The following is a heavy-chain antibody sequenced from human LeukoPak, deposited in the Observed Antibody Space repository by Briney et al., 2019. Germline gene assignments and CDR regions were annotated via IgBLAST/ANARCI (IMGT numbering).Heavy chain of an antibody. CDR3: ARHKAVAGTKGVFDF. D-gene: IGHD6-19*01. CDR2: IYSSGHT. V-gene: IGHV4-59*08. CDR1: GGSISNYY. Sequence: PSETLSLTCSVSGGSISNYYWSWIRQPPGKGLEWIGYIYSSGHTSYKSSLKSRVTISGDTSKNQFSLNLTSVTAADTAVYYCARHKAVAGTKGVFDFWGQGTLVTVSS. J-gene: IGHJ4*02.